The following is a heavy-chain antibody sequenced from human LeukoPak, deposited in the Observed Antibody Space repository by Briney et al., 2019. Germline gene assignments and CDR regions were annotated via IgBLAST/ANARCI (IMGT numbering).Heavy chain of an antibody. J-gene: IGHJ5*02. CDR1: GGSINSRHW. D-gene: IGHD3-10*01. Sequence: PSETLSLTCTVSGGSINSRHWLSWVRQPPGKGLEWIGEIFHTGSFNYNPSLKSRVTISVDKSKNQFSLKLSSMTAADTAVYYCARDLSVKIGFATHRPFDPWGQGILVTVSP. V-gene: IGHV4/OR15-8*01. CDR2: IFHTGSF. CDR3: ARDLSVKIGFATHRPFDP.